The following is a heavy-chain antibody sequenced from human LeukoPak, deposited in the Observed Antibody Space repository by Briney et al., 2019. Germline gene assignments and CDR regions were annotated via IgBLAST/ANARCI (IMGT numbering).Heavy chain of an antibody. V-gene: IGHV1-8*01. Sequence: ASVKVSCKASGYTFTSYDINWVRQATGQGLERMGWMNPNSGNTGYAQKFQGRVTMTRNTSISTAYMELSSLRSEDTAVYYCARSWVAAAACFDYWGQGTLVTVSS. J-gene: IGHJ4*02. D-gene: IGHD6-13*01. CDR3: ARSWVAAAACFDY. CDR2: MNPNSGNT. CDR1: GYTFTSYD.